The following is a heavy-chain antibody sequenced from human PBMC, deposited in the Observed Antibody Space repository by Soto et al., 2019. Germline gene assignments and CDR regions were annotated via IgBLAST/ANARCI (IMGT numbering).Heavy chain of an antibody. D-gene: IGHD5-12*01. Sequence: SSETLSLTCTVSGASINAYYWSWIRQPPGKGMEWIGYIYYSGSTKYNPSLKSRVAISLDRSQSQFSLKISSVTAADTAVYYCARDRGYSGYDPKFHYDALDVWGQGTTVTVSS. V-gene: IGHV4-59*01. CDR1: GASINAYY. CDR3: ARDRGYSGYDPKFHYDALDV. CDR2: IYYSGST. J-gene: IGHJ6*02.